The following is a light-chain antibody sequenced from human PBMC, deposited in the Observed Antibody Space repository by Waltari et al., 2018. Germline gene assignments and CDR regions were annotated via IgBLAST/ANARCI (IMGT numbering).Light chain of an antibody. J-gene: IGKJ1*01. CDR3: QQYNNWPPGT. V-gene: IGKV3D-15*01. Sequence: ETVVTQSPVTLSVSPGERATLSCRTSQTVGNSLAWYQQKPGQAPNLLIYPASTRAAGIPARFSGSGSETEFTLTISSLQSEDFAVYYCQQYNNWPPGTFGQGTKVEI. CDR2: PAS. CDR1: QTVGNS.